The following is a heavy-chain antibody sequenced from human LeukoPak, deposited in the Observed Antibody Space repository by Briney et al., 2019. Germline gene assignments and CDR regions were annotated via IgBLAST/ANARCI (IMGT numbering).Heavy chain of an antibody. V-gene: IGHV3-23*01. CDR1: XXIXSRYX. CDR3: AKGPFSSDWYGSFDY. Sequence: GGXLXXXXXAXXXIXSRYXMSWVRQAPGKGLEWVSAISGSGSGTYYAGSVKGRFTISRDNSKDTLDLQMNSLRAEDTAVYYCAKGPFSSDWYGSFDYWGQGTLVTVSS. D-gene: IGHD6-13*01. J-gene: IGHJ4*02. CDR2: ISGSGSGT.